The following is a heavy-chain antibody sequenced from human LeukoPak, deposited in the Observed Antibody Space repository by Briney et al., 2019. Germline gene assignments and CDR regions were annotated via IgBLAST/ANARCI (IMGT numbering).Heavy chain of an antibody. CDR2: ISAYNGNT. CDR1: GYTFTNYG. V-gene: IGHV1-18*01. D-gene: IGHD2-15*01. CDR3: AREDCSGGSCYSLSLTPVFHVFDI. Sequence: GASVKVSCKASGYTFTNYGISWVRQAPGQGLEWMGWISAYNGNTNYAQKLQGRVTMTTDTSTSTAYMNLRSLRSDDTGVYYCAREDCSGGSCYSLSLTPVFHVFDIWGQGTMVTVSS. J-gene: IGHJ3*02.